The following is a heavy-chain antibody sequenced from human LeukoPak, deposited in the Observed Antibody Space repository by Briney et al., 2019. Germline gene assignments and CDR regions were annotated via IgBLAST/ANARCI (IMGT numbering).Heavy chain of an antibody. V-gene: IGHV3-74*01. Sequence: GGSLRLSCAASGPNLGKYWMHWVRQAPGKGLMWVARINNDGSTTTYADAVKGRFTISRDNAKNSLYLQMNSLRAEDTAVYYCARGAEGSSWFNAFDIWGQGTMVTVSS. CDR2: INNDGSTT. J-gene: IGHJ3*02. CDR3: ARGAEGSSWFNAFDI. D-gene: IGHD6-13*01. CDR1: GPNLGKYW.